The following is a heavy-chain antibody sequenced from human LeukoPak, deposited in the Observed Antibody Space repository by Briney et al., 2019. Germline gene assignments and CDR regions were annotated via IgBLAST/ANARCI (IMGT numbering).Heavy chain of an antibody. V-gene: IGHV3-74*01. CDR1: GFTFSSYW. Sequence: GGSLRLSCSASGFTFSSYWMHWLRQAPGKGLVWVSRINSDGSSTSYADSVKGRFTISRDNAKNTLYLQMNSLRAEDTAVYYCARDLFWDSSGYFGWYWYFDLWSRGTLVTVSS. CDR3: ARDLFWDSSGYFGWYWYFDL. CDR2: INSDGSST. D-gene: IGHD3-22*01. J-gene: IGHJ2*01.